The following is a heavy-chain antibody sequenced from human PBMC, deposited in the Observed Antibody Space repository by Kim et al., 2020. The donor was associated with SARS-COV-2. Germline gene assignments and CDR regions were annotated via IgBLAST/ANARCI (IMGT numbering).Heavy chain of an antibody. D-gene: IGHD1-26*01. J-gene: IGHJ4*02. V-gene: IGHV3-21*01. CDR2: ISSSSSYI. CDR3: ARVPPAGATYFDY. Sequence: GGSLRLSCAASGFTFSSYSMNWVRQAPGKGLEWVSSISSSSSYIYYADSVKGRFTISRDNAKNSLYLQMNSLRAEDTAVYYCARVPPAGATYFDYWGQGTLVTVSS. CDR1: GFTFSSYS.